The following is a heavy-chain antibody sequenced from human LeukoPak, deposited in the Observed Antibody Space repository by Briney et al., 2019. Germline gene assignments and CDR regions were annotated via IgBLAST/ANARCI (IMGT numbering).Heavy chain of an antibody. CDR2: IWYDGSNK. Sequence: GGSLRLSCAASGFTFSSYGMHWVRQAPGKGLEWVAVIWYDGSNKYYADSVKGRFTISRDNSKNTLYLQMNSLRAEDTAVYYCAKVVRSSWYNFDYWGQGTLVTVSS. D-gene: IGHD6-13*01. CDR1: GFTFSSYG. V-gene: IGHV3-33*06. CDR3: AKVVRSSWYNFDY. J-gene: IGHJ4*02.